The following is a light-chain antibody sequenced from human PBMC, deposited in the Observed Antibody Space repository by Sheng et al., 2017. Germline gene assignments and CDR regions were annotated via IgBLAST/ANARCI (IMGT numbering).Light chain of an antibody. CDR2: NDR. Sequence: SYVLTQPPSVSVAPGQTATITCGGNNIGSRSLQWYQQRPGRAPVLVVYNDRDRPSGIPERFSGSNSGNTATLTITRVEAGDEADYYCQVWDSTTYHVVFGRGTTLTVL. J-gene: IGLJ2*01. CDR1: NIGSRS. V-gene: IGLV3-21*02. CDR3: QVWDSTTYHVV.